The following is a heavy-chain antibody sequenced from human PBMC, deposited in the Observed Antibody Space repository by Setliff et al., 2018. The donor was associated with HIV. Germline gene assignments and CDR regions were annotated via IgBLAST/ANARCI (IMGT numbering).Heavy chain of an antibody. D-gene: IGHD5-12*01. J-gene: IGHJ6*03. V-gene: IGHV3-23*01. CDR1: GFTFSKYY. Sequence: GGSLRLSCAASGFTFSKYYMNWVRQTPGKGLEWVSVISGGGGSTYYADSVKGRFTISRDNSKNTLYLQMNSLRAEDTALYYCVREDIVTTGGGGYYYYYMDVWGKGTTVTVSS. CDR2: ISGGGGST. CDR3: VREDIVTTGGGGYYYYYMDV.